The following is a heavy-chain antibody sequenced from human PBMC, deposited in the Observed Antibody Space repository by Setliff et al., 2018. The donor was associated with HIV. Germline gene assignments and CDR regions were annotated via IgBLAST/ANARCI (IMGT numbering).Heavy chain of an antibody. CDR1: GFTFSSYW. J-gene: IGHJ4*02. CDR3: AKVPTRIQPRYFDY. V-gene: IGHV3-74*01. D-gene: IGHD5-18*01. Sequence: PGGSLRLSCAASGFTFSSYWMHWVRQVPGKGLVWVSGINSDGSSTSYADSVKGRFAISRDNSKNTLHLQMNSLRVEDTAVYYCAKVPTRIQPRYFDYWGQGTLVTVSS. CDR2: INSDGSST.